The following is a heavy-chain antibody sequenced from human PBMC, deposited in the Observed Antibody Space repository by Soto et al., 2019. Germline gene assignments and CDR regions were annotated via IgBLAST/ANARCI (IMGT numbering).Heavy chain of an antibody. CDR1: GFTFSSYA. V-gene: IGHV3-23*01. J-gene: IGHJ6*02. Sequence: PGGSLRLSCAASGFTFSSYAMSWVRQAPGKGLEWVSAISGSGGSTYYADSVKGRFTISRDNSKNTLYLQMNSLRAEDTAVYYCAKDIQQGAYYDFWSGYYTKSYYYYYGMDVWGQGTTVTVSS. CDR2: ISGSGGST. D-gene: IGHD3-3*01. CDR3: AKDIQQGAYYDFWSGYYTKSYYYYYGMDV.